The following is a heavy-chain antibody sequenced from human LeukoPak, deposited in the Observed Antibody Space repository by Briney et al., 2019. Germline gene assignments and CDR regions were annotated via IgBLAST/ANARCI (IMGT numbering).Heavy chain of an antibody. D-gene: IGHD6-19*01. Sequence: GGSLTLSCAASGFTFTSYAMSWVRHAPGKGLEWVSAISGSGGSTYYADSVKGRFTICRDNYKNTLYLQMNSLRAEDTAVYYCAKERIPGIAVAGWFDPWGQGTLVTVSS. CDR1: GFTFTSYA. CDR3: AKERIPGIAVAGWFDP. J-gene: IGHJ5*02. CDR2: ISGSGGST. V-gene: IGHV3-23*01.